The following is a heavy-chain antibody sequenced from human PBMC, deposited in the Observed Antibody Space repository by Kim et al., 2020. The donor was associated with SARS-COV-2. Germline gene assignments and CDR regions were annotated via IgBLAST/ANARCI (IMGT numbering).Heavy chain of an antibody. CDR3: AKDSGRIVMVVVVRFFDY. Sequence: GGSLRLSCAASGFTFSSYAMSWVRQAPGKGLEWVSATSGSGGSTYYADSVKGRFTISRDNSKNTLYLQMNSLRAEDTAVYYCAKDSGRIVMVVVVRFFDYWGPGTLGTVSS. V-gene: IGHV3-23*01. CDR1: GFTFSSYA. CDR2: TSGSGGST. D-gene: IGHD3-22*01. J-gene: IGHJ4*02.